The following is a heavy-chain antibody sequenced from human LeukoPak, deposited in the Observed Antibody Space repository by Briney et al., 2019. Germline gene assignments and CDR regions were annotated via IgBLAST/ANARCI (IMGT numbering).Heavy chain of an antibody. D-gene: IGHD3-22*01. CDR2: IYYSGST. V-gene: IGHV4-59*01. J-gene: IGHJ4*02. CDR3: AREGWDYYDSSGYYFSPKRGFDY. CDR1: GGSISSYY. Sequence: SETLSLTCTVSGGSISSYYWSWIRQPPGKGLEWIGYIYYSGSTNYNPSLKSRVTISVDTSKNQFSLKLSSVAAADTAVYYCAREGWDYYDSSGYYFSPKRGFDYWGQGTLVTVSS.